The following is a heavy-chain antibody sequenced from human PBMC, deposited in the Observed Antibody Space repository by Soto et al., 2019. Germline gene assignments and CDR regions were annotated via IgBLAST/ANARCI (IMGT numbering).Heavy chain of an antibody. J-gene: IGHJ4*02. V-gene: IGHV4-34*01. CDR2: INHSGST. Sequence: SETLSLTCAVYGGSFSGYYWSWIRQPPGKGLEWIGEINHSGSTNYNPSLKSRVTISVDTSKNQFSLKLSSVTAADTAVYYCASVSTAKNPYDYWGQGTLVTISS. D-gene: IGHD2-21*02. CDR1: GGSFSGYY. CDR3: ASVSTAKNPYDY.